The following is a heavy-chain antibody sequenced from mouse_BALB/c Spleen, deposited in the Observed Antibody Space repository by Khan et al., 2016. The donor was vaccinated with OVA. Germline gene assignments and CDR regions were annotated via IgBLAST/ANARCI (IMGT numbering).Heavy chain of an antibody. Sequence: QVRLQQSGAELARPGASVKLSCKTSGYTFTDYNINWIRQRTGQGLEWIGEIYPGSDNTFYNEKFRGKATLTADKSSSTAYMQLSSLTSEDSAGYFCAREWAAWFPYWGQGTLVTVSA. J-gene: IGHJ3*01. CDR3: AREWAAWFPY. CDR2: IYPGSDNT. CDR1: GYTFTDYN. V-gene: IGHV1-77*01.